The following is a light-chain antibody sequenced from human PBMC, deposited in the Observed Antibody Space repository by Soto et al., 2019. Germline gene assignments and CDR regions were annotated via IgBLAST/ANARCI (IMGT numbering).Light chain of an antibody. CDR2: EVS. V-gene: IGLV2-8*01. J-gene: IGLJ3*02. CDR3: SSYAGSNNWV. Sequence: QSVLTQSPSASGSPGQSVTISCTGTSSDVGNYKYVSWYQQHPGKAPKLMIYEVSKRPSGVPDRFSGSKSGNTASLTVSGLQAEDEDDYYCSSYAGSNNWVFGGGTKLTVL. CDR1: SSDVGNYKY.